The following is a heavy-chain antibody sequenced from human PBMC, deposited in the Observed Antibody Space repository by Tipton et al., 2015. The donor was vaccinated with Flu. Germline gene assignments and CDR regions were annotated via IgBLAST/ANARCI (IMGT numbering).Heavy chain of an antibody. CDR3: ARAPTSAVAYI. V-gene: IGHV4-61*02. CDR2: IFASGST. Sequence: TLSLTCTVSGASISSGTYYWNWIRQPAGKGLEWIGRIFASGSTNYNPSLKSRVTISVDTSKNQFSLTLSSVTAADTAVYYCARAPTSAVAYIWGQGTLVTVSS. J-gene: IGHJ4*02. CDR1: GASISSGTYY. D-gene: IGHD6-19*01.